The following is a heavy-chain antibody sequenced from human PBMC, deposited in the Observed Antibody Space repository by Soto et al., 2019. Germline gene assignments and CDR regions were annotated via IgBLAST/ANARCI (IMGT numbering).Heavy chain of an antibody. V-gene: IGHV3-21*01. D-gene: IGHD5-18*01. CDR3: ASDTGYSYAAIYY. CDR2: ISSSSRYI. CDR1: GFTFSTYT. J-gene: IGHJ4*02. Sequence: GGSLRLSCAASGFTFSTYTMNWARQAPGKGLEWVSSISSSSRYIYYADSAKGRFTVSRDDAQNSLYLQMNSLRADETAVYYCASDTGYSYAAIYYWGQGTLINVS.